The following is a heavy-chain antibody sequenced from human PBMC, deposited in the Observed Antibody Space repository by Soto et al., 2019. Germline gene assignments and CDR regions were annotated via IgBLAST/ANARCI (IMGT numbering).Heavy chain of an antibody. CDR2: INPSGGST. V-gene: IGHV1-46*01. CDR3: ARSPTIVVVTAPPLDI. Sequence: GASVKVSCKASGYTFTSYYMHWVRQAPGQGLEWMGIINPSGGSTSYAQKFQGRVTMTRDTSTSTVYMELSSLRSEDTAVYYCARSPTIVVVTAPPLDIWGQGTMVTVSS. J-gene: IGHJ3*02. CDR1: GYTFTSYY. D-gene: IGHD2-21*02.